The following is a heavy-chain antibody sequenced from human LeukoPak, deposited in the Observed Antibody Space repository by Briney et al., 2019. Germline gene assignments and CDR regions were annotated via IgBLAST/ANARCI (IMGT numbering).Heavy chain of an antibody. D-gene: IGHD4-17*01. V-gene: IGHV4-39*01. CDR3: ARHGTVTHRFDY. CDR1: GGSMSSSSYY. CDR2: IYYSWTT. J-gene: IGHJ4*02. Sequence: SETLSLTCGVSGGSMSSSSYYWGWIRQPPGKGLEWIGSIYYSWTTYYNPSLKSRVTISVDSSKNQCSLKLSSVTAADTAVYYCARHGTVTHRFDYWGQGTLVTVCS.